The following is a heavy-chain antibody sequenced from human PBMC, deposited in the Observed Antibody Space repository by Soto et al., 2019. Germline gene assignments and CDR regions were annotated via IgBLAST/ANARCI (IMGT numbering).Heavy chain of an antibody. D-gene: IGHD1-1*01. J-gene: IGHJ4*02. CDR2: IYHDGNT. CDR3: AKLDGGGY. V-gene: IGHV4-4*02. Sequence: QVQLQESGPGLVTPSGTLSLTCAVSGGSISSSNWWSWVRQPPGKGLEWIGEIYHDGNTHYNPSLKSRVTISVDTSKNHFALIVTSLTAADTAVYYCAKLDGGGYWGQGTLVTVSS. CDR1: GGSISSSNW.